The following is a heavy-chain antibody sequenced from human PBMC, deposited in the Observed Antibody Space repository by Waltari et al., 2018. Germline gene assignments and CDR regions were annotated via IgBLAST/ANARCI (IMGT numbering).Heavy chain of an antibody. V-gene: IGHV1-2*02. CDR1: GYTFSDYY. J-gene: IGHJ6*03. CDR3: ARGPYYYYYHMDA. CDR2: INPDNGKT. Sequence: QVQLEQSATEVKRPGASLTVSCKTSGYTFSDYYLHWVRQAPGQGLEWMGWINPDNGKTNFAQKFQGRVTLTSDTSVNTVYMELPSLTADDTAVYYCARGPYYYYYHMDAWGQGTTVTVSS.